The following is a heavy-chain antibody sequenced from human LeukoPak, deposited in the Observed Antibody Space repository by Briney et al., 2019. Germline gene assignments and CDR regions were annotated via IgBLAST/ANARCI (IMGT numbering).Heavy chain of an antibody. CDR3: ARRRIGELGAFDI. Sequence: GGSLRLSCAASGFTFSSYWMHWVRQAPGKGLVGVSRINSDGSRTSYADSVKGRFTISRDNAKNTLYLQMNSLRAEDTAVYYCARRRIGELGAFDIWGQGTMVSVSS. J-gene: IGHJ3*02. CDR2: INSDGSRT. D-gene: IGHD3-10*01. V-gene: IGHV3-74*01. CDR1: GFTFSSYW.